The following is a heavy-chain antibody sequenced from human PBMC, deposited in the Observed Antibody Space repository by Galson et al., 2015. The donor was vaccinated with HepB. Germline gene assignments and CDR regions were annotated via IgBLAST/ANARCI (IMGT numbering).Heavy chain of an antibody. CDR1: GFTFSSYW. D-gene: IGHD6-13*01. J-gene: IGHJ4*02. CDR2: IKQDGSEK. CDR3: TTSPSSRRNAGYSRRYYFDY. Sequence: SLRLSCAASGFTFSSYWMSWVRQAPGKGLEWVANIKQDGSEKYYVDSVKGRFTISRDNAKNSLYLQMNSLRAEDTAVYYCTTSPSSRRNAGYSRRYYFDYWGQGTLVTVSS. V-gene: IGHV3-7*03.